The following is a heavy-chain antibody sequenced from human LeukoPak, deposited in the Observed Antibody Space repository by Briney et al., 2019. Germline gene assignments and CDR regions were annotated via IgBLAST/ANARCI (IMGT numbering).Heavy chain of an antibody. CDR2: INHSGST. CDR3: ARERSSSGWYDEVFDY. J-gene: IGHJ4*02. V-gene: IGHV4-34*01. CDR1: GASISSYY. Sequence: SETLSLTCTVSGASISSYYWSWIRQPPGKGLEWIGEINHSGSTNYNPSLKSRVTISVDTSKNQFSLKLSSVTAANTAVYYCARERSSSGWYDEVFDYWGQGTLVTVSS. D-gene: IGHD6-19*01.